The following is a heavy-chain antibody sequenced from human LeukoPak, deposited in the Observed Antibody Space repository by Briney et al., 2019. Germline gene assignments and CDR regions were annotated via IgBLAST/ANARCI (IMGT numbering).Heavy chain of an antibody. Sequence: PSETLSLTCTVSGGSISSGSYYWSWIRQPAGKGLEWIGRIYTSGSTNYNPSLKSRVTISVGASKNQFSLNLSSVTAADTAVYYCARGRWSYFNYWGQGTLVTVSS. D-gene: IGHD2-15*01. CDR3: ARGRWSYFNY. V-gene: IGHV4-61*02. J-gene: IGHJ4*02. CDR2: IYTSGST. CDR1: GGSISSGSYY.